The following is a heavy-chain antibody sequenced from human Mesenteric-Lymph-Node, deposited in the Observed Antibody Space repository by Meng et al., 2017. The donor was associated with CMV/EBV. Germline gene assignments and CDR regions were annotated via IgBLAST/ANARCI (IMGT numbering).Heavy chain of an antibody. Sequence: GESLKISCAASGFIFSRYEMNWVRQVPGKGLEWIAYTSTDGGVTFVADSVKARFSISRDNAENSLYLEMDSLRAEDTAVYYCAREYQFFGAGYGMDVWGQGTTVTVSS. CDR2: TSTDGGVT. D-gene: IGHD3-10*01. J-gene: IGHJ6*02. CDR3: AREYQFFGAGYGMDV. CDR1: GFIFSRYE. V-gene: IGHV3-48*03.